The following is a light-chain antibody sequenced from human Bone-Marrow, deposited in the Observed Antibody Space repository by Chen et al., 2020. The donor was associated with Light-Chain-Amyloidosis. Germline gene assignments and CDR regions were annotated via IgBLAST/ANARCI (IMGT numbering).Light chain of an antibody. CDR3: QHYDAVPLFT. CDR2: DAS. J-gene: IGKJ3*01. V-gene: IGKV1-33*01. CDR1: QHLFRS. Sequence: DIQMTQSPSSLSASVGDRVTLSCQASQHLFRSLNWYQQKPGKAPRLLIYDASNLERWVPSRFSGGGSGTHFTLTINSLQPDDFATYFCQHYDAVPLFTFGPGTTVD.